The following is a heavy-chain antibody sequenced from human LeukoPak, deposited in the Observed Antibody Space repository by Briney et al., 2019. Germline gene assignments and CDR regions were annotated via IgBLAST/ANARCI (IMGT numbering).Heavy chain of an antibody. V-gene: IGHV3-30*18. J-gene: IGHJ4*02. CDR1: GFTFSSYG. CDR2: IPYDGSNK. Sequence: PGRSLRLSCAASGFTFSSYGMHWVRQAPGKGLEWVTFIPYDGSNKYYADSVKGRFTISRDNSKITLYLQMNSLRVEDTAVYYCAKDRRPLLRGVISDYWGQGTLVTVSS. D-gene: IGHD3-10*01. CDR3: AKDRRPLLRGVISDY.